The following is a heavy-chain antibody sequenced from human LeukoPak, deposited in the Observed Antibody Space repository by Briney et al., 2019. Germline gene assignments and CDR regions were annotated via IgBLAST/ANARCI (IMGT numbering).Heavy chain of an antibody. CDR2: IKSKTDGGTT. CDR3: ARDLSGYSGYGAIDY. CDR1: GFTFSNAW. D-gene: IGHD5-12*01. Sequence: GGSLRLSCAASGFTFSNAWMSWVRQAPGKGLEWVGRIKSKTDGGTTDYAAPVKGRFTISRDDSKNTLYLQMNSLRAEDTAVYYCARDLSGYSGYGAIDYWGQGTLVTVSS. V-gene: IGHV3-15*01. J-gene: IGHJ4*02.